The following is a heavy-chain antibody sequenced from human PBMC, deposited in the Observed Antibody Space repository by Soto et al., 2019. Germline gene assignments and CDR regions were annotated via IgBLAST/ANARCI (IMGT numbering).Heavy chain of an antibody. CDR3: ARDRDYYGSGTRGNYYYDMDV. CDR1: GFTFRDYA. J-gene: IGHJ6*02. V-gene: IGHV3-30-3*01. Sequence: PGGSLRLSCAASGFTFRDYAMHWVRQAPGRGLEWVAVISYDGSNKYYADSVKGRFIISRDNSKNTLYLQMHSLRAEDTAVYSCARDRDYYGSGTRGNYYYDMDVWGQGTTVTVSS. D-gene: IGHD3-10*01. CDR2: ISYDGSNK.